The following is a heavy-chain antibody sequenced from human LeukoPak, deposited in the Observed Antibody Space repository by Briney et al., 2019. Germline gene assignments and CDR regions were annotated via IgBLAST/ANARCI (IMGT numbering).Heavy chain of an antibody. D-gene: IGHD5-12*01. V-gene: IGHV4-59*01. CDR2: TSNAGNT. Sequence: SETLSLTCTVSGDSINIYYWSWVRQPPGKGLEWIGYTSNAGNTNYNPSLKSRVTMSVDTSKNQFSLKLGSVTAEDTAVYYCARGHKYSGSGSFDYWGQGTLVTVSS. J-gene: IGHJ4*02. CDR1: GDSINIYY. CDR3: ARGHKYSGSGSFDY.